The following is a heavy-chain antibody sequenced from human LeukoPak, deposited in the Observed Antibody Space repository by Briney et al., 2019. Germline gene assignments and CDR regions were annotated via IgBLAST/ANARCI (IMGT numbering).Heavy chain of an antibody. J-gene: IGHJ4*02. CDR1: GYTLTELS. Sequence: ASVKVSCKVSGYTLTELSMHWVRQAPGKGLEWMGGFDPEDGETIYAQKFQGRVTMTEDTSTDTAYMELSSLRSEDTAVYYCATTSGSYQYYFDYWGQGTLDTVSS. CDR3: ATTSGSYQYYFDY. V-gene: IGHV1-24*01. D-gene: IGHD1-26*01. CDR2: FDPEDGET.